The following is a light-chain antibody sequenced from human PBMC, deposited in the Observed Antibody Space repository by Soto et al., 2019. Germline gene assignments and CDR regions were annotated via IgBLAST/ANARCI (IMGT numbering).Light chain of an antibody. CDR3: SSYTRRSTLEV. CDR2: EVS. CDR1: SSDVGGYNY. Sequence: QSLLTQPASVSGSPGQSITISCTGTSSDVGGYNYVSWYQQHPGKAPKLMIYEVSNRPSGVSNRFSGSKSGNTASLTISGLQAEDEADYYCSSYTRRSTLEVLGTGTKVTVL. V-gene: IGLV2-14*01. J-gene: IGLJ1*01.